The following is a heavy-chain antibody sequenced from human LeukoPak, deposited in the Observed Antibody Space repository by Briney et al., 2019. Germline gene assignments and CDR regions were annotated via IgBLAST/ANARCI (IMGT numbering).Heavy chain of an antibody. CDR2: IYTSGST. J-gene: IGHJ5*02. V-gene: IGHV4-61*02. Sequence: SETLSLTCTVSGGSISSAGYYWSWIRQPAGKGLEWIGRIYTSGSTNYNPSLESRVTISVDTSKNQFSLKLSSVTAADTAVYYCARTKPTVTTVGYWFDPWGQGTLVTVSS. CDR1: GGSISSAGYY. D-gene: IGHD4-17*01. CDR3: ARTKPTVTTVGYWFDP.